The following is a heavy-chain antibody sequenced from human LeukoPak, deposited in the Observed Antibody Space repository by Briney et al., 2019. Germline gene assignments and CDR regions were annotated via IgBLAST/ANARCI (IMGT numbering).Heavy chain of an antibody. CDR3: ASTTVVVVAAVY. V-gene: IGHV4-31*03. CDR1: GGSISSGGYY. Sequence: SQTLSLTCTVSGGSISSGGYYWSWIRQHPGRGLEWIGYIYYSGSTYYNPSLKSRVTISVDTSKNQFSLKLSSVTAADTAVYYCASTTVVVVAAVYWGQGTLVTVSS. CDR2: IYYSGST. J-gene: IGHJ4*02. D-gene: IGHD2-15*01.